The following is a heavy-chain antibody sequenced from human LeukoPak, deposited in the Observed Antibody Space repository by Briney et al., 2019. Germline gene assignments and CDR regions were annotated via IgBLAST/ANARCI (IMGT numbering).Heavy chain of an antibody. D-gene: IGHD5-24*01. CDR3: ASGPMMATTRGAFDY. Sequence: PSETLSLTCAVYGGSFSGYYWSWIRQPPGKGLEWIGEINHSGSTNYNPSLKSRVTISVDTSKNQFSLELSSVTAADTAVYYCASGPMMATTRGAFDYWGQGTLVTVSS. J-gene: IGHJ4*02. CDR2: INHSGST. V-gene: IGHV4-34*01. CDR1: GGSFSGYY.